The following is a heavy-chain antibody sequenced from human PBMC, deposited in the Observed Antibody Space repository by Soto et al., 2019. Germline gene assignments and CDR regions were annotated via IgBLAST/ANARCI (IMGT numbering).Heavy chain of an antibody. CDR2: ISSSGSTI. J-gene: IGHJ6*02. CDR1: GFTFSSYE. CDR3: ARVTDFWSGYPPPNYGMDV. Sequence: GGSLRLSCAASGFTFSSYEMNWVRQAPGKGLEWVSYISSSGSTIYYADSVKGRFTISRDNAKNSLYLQMNGLRAEDTAVYYCARVTDFWSGYPPPNYGMDVWGQGTTVTVSS. D-gene: IGHD3-3*01. V-gene: IGHV3-48*03.